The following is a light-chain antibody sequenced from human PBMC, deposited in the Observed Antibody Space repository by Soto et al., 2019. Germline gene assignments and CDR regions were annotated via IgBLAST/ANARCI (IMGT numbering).Light chain of an antibody. CDR1: QSVSSY. V-gene: IGKV3-11*01. J-gene: IGKJ4*01. CDR3: QQRSNWPLT. CDR2: DAS. Sequence: TVLTQSRATLSLSTGERATLSCRASQSVSSYLAWYQQKPGQAPRLLIYDASNRATGIPARFSGSGSGTDFTLTISSLEPADFAVYYCQQRSNWPLTFGGGIKVDIK.